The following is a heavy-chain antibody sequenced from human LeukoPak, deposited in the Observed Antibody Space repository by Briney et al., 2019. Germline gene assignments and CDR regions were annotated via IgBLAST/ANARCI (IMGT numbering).Heavy chain of an antibody. CDR1: GYTFTRYG. Sequence: ASVKVSCKASGYTFTRYGISWVRQAPGQGLEWMGIINPRGGSTSYAQKFQGRVTMTRDMSTSTVYMELSSLRSEDTAVYYCARERGGYCTNGVCLRNWFDPWGQGTLVTVSS. CDR3: ARERGGYCTNGVCLRNWFDP. D-gene: IGHD2-8*01. CDR2: INPRGGST. J-gene: IGHJ5*02. V-gene: IGHV1-46*01.